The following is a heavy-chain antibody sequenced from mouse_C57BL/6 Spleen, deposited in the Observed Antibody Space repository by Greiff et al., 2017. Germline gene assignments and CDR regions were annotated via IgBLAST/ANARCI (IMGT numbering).Heavy chain of an antibody. CDR3: ASPYLYYGSSYAMDY. V-gene: IGHV5-17*01. D-gene: IGHD1-1*01. J-gene: IGHJ4*01. CDR1: GFTFSDYG. Sequence: EVKLVESGGGLVKPGGSLKLSCAASGFTFSDYGMHWVRQAPEKGLEWVAYISSGSSTIYYADTVKGRFTISRDNAKNTLFLQMTSLRSEDTAMYYWASPYLYYGSSYAMDYWGQGTSVTVSS. CDR2: ISSGSSTI.